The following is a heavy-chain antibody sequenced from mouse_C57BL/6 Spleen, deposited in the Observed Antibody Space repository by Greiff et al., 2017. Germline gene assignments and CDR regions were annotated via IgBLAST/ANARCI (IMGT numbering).Heavy chain of an antibody. CDR1: GYSITSGYY. Sequence: VQLQQSGPGLVKPSQSLSLTCSVTGYSITSGYYWNWIRQFPGNKLEWMGYISYDGSNNYNPSLKNRISITRDTSKNQFFLKLNSVTTEDTATYYCAREPGYYGSSGYFDYWGQGTTLTVSS. CDR2: ISYDGSN. D-gene: IGHD1-1*01. V-gene: IGHV3-6*01. CDR3: AREPGYYGSSGYFDY. J-gene: IGHJ2*01.